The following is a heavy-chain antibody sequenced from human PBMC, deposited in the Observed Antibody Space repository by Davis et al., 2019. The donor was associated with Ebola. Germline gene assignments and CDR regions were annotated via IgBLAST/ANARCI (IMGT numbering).Heavy chain of an antibody. D-gene: IGHD3-3*01. CDR3: ARGARSLFGGVIEMFDY. CDR1: GDSLSSYY. J-gene: IGHJ4*02. Sequence: PSETLSLTCSVSGDSLSSYYGNWIRQAPDQGLEWIGYIYHSGIFSSGSNNYNPSLKIRVTISVDTSKNEFSMKLTSVTAADTTVYYCARGARSLFGGVIEMFDYWGQGTLVSVPS. CDR2: IYHSGIFSSGSN. V-gene: IGHV4-59*01.